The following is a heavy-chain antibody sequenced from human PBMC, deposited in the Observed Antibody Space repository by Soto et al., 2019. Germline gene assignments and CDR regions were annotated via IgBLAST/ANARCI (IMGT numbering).Heavy chain of an antibody. CDR3: GGMILGNRDY. D-gene: IGHD3-22*01. CDR1: GFPFSTYW. Sequence: EVQVVESGGTLVQPGGSLRLSCATSGFPFSTYWMHWVRQTPGEGLVWVSRISPDGRDTSYAGSVKRRFTISRDNAKSMVYLQLNSLRAEDTVIYYCGGMILGNRDYWGQGTLVTVFS. V-gene: IGHV3-74*01. J-gene: IGHJ4*02. CDR2: ISPDGRDT.